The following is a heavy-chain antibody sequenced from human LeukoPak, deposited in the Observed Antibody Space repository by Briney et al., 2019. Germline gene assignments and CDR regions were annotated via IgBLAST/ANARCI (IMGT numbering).Heavy chain of an antibody. CDR3: AKGLEMATTSSFDY. V-gene: IGHV3-23*01. Sequence: GGSLRLSCAASGFTFSTYWMHWVRQAPGKGLEWVSAISGSGGSTYYADSVKGRFTISRDNSKNTLYLQMNSLRAEDTAVYYCAKGLEMATTSSFDYWGQGALVTVSS. J-gene: IGHJ4*02. CDR1: GFTFSTYW. D-gene: IGHD5-24*01. CDR2: ISGSGGST.